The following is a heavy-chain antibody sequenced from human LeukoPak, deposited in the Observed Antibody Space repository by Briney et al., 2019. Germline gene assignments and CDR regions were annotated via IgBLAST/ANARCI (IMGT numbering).Heavy chain of an antibody. CDR1: EFTVSSNY. CDR2: IHTSGST. J-gene: IGHJ4*02. D-gene: IGHD2-21*01. CDR3: ARALFFDC. Sequence: QAGGSLRLSCAASEFTVSSNYMSWVRQAPGKGLEWVSIIHTSGSTSYADSVKGRFTISRDNSKNTLYLQMNSLRAEDTAVYYCARALFFDCWGQGTLVTVSS. V-gene: IGHV3-53*01.